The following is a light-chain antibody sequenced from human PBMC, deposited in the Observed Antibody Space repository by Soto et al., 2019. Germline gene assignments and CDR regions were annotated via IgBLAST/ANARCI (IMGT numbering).Light chain of an antibody. J-gene: IGKJ2*01. CDR2: GAS. CDR1: QSVSSK. V-gene: IGKV3-15*01. Sequence: EIVMTQSPATLSVSPGESATLSCRASQSVSSKLAWYQQKPGQAPRLLIYGASTRATGIPARFSGSGSGTEFTLTISGLQSEYFAVYYCQQYNTWYTFGQGTKLEIK. CDR3: QQYNTWYT.